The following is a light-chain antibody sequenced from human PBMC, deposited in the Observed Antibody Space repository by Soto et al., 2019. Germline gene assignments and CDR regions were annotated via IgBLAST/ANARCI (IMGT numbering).Light chain of an antibody. CDR2: GAS. CDR3: QTYNHAPT. V-gene: IGKV1-27*01. J-gene: IGKJ4*01. CDR1: QGISNY. Sequence: DIQMTQSPSSLSASVGDRVTITCRASQGISNYLAWYQQKPGKVPELLIYGASTLQSGVPSRFSGSGSGTDFTLTISSLQPEDVATYYCQTYNHAPTFGGGTKVEIK.